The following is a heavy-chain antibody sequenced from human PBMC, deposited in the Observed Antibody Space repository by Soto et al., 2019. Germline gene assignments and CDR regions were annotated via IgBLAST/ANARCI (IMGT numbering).Heavy chain of an antibody. CDR3: AREGSSMSFYYYGMDV. CDR1: GGTFSSYT. D-gene: IGHD1-26*01. Sequence: SVKVSCKASGGTFSSYTISWVRQAPGQGLEWMGRIIPILGIANYAQKFQGRVTITADKSTSTAYMELSSLRSEDTAVYYCAREGSSMSFYYYGMDVWGQGTTVTVSS. J-gene: IGHJ6*02. V-gene: IGHV1-69*04. CDR2: IIPILGIA.